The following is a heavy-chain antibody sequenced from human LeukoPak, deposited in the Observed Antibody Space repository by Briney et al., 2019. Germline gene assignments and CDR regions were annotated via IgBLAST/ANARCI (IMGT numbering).Heavy chain of an antibody. CDR2: MNPNSGNT. D-gene: IGHD3-3*01. J-gene: IGHJ4*02. V-gene: IGHV1-8*03. CDR1: GYTFTSYD. CDR3: ARGFRDFWSVYRYYFDY. Sequence: GASVKVSCKASGYTFTSYDINWVRQATGQGLEWMGWMNPNSGNTGYAQKFQGRVTITRNNSMSTAYMELSSLRSEDTALYYCARGFRDFWSVYRYYFDYWGQGTLVTVSS.